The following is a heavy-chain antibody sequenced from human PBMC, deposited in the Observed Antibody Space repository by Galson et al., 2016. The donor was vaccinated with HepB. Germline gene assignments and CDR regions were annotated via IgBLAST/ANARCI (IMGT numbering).Heavy chain of an antibody. CDR3: ARERGDQGMDV. CDR1: GGPVSGDSYY. D-gene: IGHD4-17*01. V-gene: IGHV4-61*01. J-gene: IGHJ6*02. Sequence: SETLSLTCAVSGGPVSGDSYYWSWIRQPPGKGLEWIGYIFYSGSTNYNPSLKSRVTISVDMSNNQLSLRLSSVTAADTAVYYCARERGDQGMDVWGQGTTVTVSS. CDR2: IFYSGST.